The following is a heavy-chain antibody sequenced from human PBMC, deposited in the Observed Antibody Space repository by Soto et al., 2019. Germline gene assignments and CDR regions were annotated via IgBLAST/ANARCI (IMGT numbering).Heavy chain of an antibody. CDR3: ARSQGSSTSLEIYYYSYYGMEV. CDR1: GGTFSSYA. D-gene: IGHD2-2*01. Sequence: QVQLVQSGAEVKKPGSSVKVSCKASGGTFSSYAISWVRQAPGQGLEWMGGIIPISGTANYAQKFQGRVTITEDESTSTAYMELSSLRSEDTAVYYCARSQGSSTSLEIYYYSYYGMEVWGQGTTVTVSS. CDR2: IIPISGTA. J-gene: IGHJ6*02. V-gene: IGHV1-69*01.